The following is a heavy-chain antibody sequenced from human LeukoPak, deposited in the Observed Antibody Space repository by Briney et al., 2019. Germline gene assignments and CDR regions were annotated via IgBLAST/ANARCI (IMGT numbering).Heavy chain of an antibody. V-gene: IGHV4-61*02. J-gene: IGHJ4*02. CDR1: GGSISSSSYY. CDR2: IYTSGST. Sequence: SETLSLTCTVSGGSISSSSYYWSWIRQPAGKGLEWIGRIYTSGSTNYNPSLKSRVTISVDTSKNQFSLKLSSVTAADTAVYHCARETGGVGAASLGYWGQGTLVTVSS. D-gene: IGHD1-26*01. CDR3: ARETGGVGAASLGY.